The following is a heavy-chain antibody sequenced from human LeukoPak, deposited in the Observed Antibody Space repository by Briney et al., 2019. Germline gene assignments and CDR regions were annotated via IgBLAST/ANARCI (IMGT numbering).Heavy chain of an antibody. CDR1: GFTFSSYW. CDR2: IKQDGSEK. V-gene: IGHV3-7*01. D-gene: IGHD3-22*01. CDR3: ARDQPQGYYYDSSGYYSSSFAEYFQH. J-gene: IGHJ1*01. Sequence: GGSLRLSCAASGFTFSSYWMSWVRQAPGKGLEWVANIKQDGSEKYYVDSVKGRFTISRDNAKNSPYLQMNSLRAEDTAVYYCARDQPQGYYYDSSGYYSSSFAEYFQHWGQGTLVTVSS.